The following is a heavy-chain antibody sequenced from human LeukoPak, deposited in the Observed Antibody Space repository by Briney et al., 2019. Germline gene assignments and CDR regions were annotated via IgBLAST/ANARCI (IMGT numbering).Heavy chain of an antibody. Sequence: GSSVKVSCTSSGASFSTYAIAWVRQAPGQGLEWMGGIIPISGTTNYAQNFQGRVTLTTDESTSTAYLELSSLRSDDTAMYFCARGSLVNSYYMSVWGKGPTVTVSS. V-gene: IGHV1-69*05. CDR3: ARGSLVNSYYMSV. J-gene: IGHJ6*03. D-gene: IGHD3-9*01. CDR1: GASFSTYA. CDR2: IIPISGTT.